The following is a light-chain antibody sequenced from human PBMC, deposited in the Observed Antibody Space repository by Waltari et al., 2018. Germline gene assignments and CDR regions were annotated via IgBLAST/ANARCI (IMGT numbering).Light chain of an antibody. Sequence: QSALTQPPSVSGSPGQSVTISCTGTSSDIGGYNRVSWYQQSPGPAPKLILYEVNFRPSGVPDRFSGSKSGYTASLTISGLQAEDEAQYYCSSYTSSGDTLIFGGGTDLTVL. CDR1: SSDIGGYNR. J-gene: IGLJ2*01. V-gene: IGLV2-18*02. CDR3: SSYTSSGDTLI. CDR2: EVN.